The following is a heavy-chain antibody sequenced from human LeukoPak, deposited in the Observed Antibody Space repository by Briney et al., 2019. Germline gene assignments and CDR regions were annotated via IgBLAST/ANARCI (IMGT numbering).Heavy chain of an antibody. Sequence: SVKVSCKASGGTFSSYAISWVRQAPGQGLEWMGGIIPIFGTANYAQKFQGRVTITADESTSTAYMELSSLRSEDTAVYYCARSPYGDYAYFDYWGQGTLVTVSA. CDR3: ARSPYGDYAYFDY. CDR1: GGTFSSYA. D-gene: IGHD4-17*01. CDR2: IIPIFGTA. V-gene: IGHV1-69*01. J-gene: IGHJ4*02.